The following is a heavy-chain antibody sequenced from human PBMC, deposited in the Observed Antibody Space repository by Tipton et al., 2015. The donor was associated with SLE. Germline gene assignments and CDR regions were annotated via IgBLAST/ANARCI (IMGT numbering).Heavy chain of an antibody. CDR1: GVSISSSRYYSS. V-gene: IGHV4-61*02. Sequence: TLSLTCTVSGVSISSSRYYSSWSWIRQSAGKGLEWIGRISSTGSTNYNPSLKSRVTMSVDTSENQFSLRVTSVTAADSAIYYCTRDRTPDYYYYYMDVWGKGTTVTVPS. D-gene: IGHD2-15*01. J-gene: IGHJ6*03. CDR3: TRDRTPDYYYYYMDV. CDR2: ISSTGST.